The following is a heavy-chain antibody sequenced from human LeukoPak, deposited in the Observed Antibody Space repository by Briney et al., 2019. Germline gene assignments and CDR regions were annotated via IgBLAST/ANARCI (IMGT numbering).Heavy chain of an antibody. CDR1: GFTLSNYW. D-gene: IGHD2-8*02. CDR2: VDPDGTTT. V-gene: IGHV3-74*01. CDR3: TRVQAGRSGLMDV. J-gene: IGHJ6*02. Sequence: QPGGSLRLSCAASGFTLSNYWMHWVRQAPGEGLVWVSRVDPDGTTTNYADSVTGRFTTSRDNAKNTLYLQMNSLRAEDTALYYCTRVQAGRSGLMDVWGRGTRSPSP.